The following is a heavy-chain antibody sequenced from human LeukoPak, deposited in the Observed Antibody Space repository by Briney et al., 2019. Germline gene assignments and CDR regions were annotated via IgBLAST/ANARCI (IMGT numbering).Heavy chain of an antibody. V-gene: IGHV4-34*01. CDR1: GGSFSGYY. CDR3: ARELDPSAPLSWFDP. CDR2: INHSGST. D-gene: IGHD1-1*01. Sequence: PSETLSLTCAVYGGSFSGYYWSWIRQPPGKGLEWIGEINHSGSTNYNPSLKSRVTISVDTSKNQFSLKLSSVTAADTAVYYCARELDPSAPLSWFDPWGQGTLVTVSS. J-gene: IGHJ5*02.